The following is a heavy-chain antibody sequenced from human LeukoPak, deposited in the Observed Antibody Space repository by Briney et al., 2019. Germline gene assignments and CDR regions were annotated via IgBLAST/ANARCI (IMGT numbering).Heavy chain of an antibody. CDR1: GGTFSSYA. Sequence: AVKVSCKASGGTFSSYAISWVGQAPGQGVEWMGGIIPIFGTANYAQKFQGRVTITTDESTSTAYMELSSLRSEDTAVYYCARVGVAGPFDYWGQGTLVTVSS. CDR2: IIPIFGTA. D-gene: IGHD6-19*01. J-gene: IGHJ4*02. V-gene: IGHV1-69*05. CDR3: ARVGVAGPFDY.